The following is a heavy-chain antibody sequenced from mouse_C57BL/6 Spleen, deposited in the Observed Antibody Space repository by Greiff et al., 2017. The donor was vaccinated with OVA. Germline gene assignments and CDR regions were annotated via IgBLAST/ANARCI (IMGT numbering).Heavy chain of an antibody. CDR3: TRSGAYYSNFYAMDY. Sequence: VQLQQSGTVLARPGASVKMSCKTSGYTFTSYWMHWVKQRPGQGLEWIGAIYPGNSDTSYNQKFKGKAKLTAVTSASTSYMELSSLTNEDAAVYYCTRSGAYYSNFYAMDYWGQGTSVTVSS. CDR1: GYTFTSYW. J-gene: IGHJ4*01. D-gene: IGHD2-5*01. CDR2: IYPGNSDT. V-gene: IGHV1-5*01.